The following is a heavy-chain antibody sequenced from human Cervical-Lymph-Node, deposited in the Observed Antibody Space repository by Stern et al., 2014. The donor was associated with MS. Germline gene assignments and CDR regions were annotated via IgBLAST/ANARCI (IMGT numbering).Heavy chain of an antibody. CDR3: AKVPGRSYGFLDY. CDR2: ISYDGSNK. D-gene: IGHD5-18*01. J-gene: IGHJ4*02. CDR1: GFTFSSYG. V-gene: IGHV3-30*18. Sequence: VQLEESGGGVVQPGRSLRLSCAASGFTFSSYGMHWVRQAPGKGLEWVAVISYDGSNKYYADSVKGRFTISRDNSKNTLYLQMNSLRAEDTAVYYCAKVPGRSYGFLDYWGQGTLVTVSS.